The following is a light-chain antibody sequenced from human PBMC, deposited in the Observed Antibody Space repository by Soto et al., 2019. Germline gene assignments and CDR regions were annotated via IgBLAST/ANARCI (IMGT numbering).Light chain of an antibody. CDR3: SSYAGSNNLGV. CDR1: SSDVGGYNY. Sequence: QPVLTQPPSASGSPGQSVTISCTGTSSDVGGYNYVSWYQQYPGKAPKLMIFEVSKRPSGVPDRFSGSKSGNTASLTVSGLQAEDEADYYCSSYAGSNNLGVFGGGTKLTVL. CDR2: EVS. V-gene: IGLV2-8*01. J-gene: IGLJ3*02.